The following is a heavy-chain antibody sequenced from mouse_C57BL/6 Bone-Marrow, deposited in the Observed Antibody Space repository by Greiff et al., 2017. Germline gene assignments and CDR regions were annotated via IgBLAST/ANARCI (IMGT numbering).Heavy chain of an antibody. V-gene: IGHV5-4*01. Sequence: EVQLVESGGGLVKPGGSLKLSCAASGFTFSSYAMSWVRQTPEKRLEWVATISDGGSYTYYPDNVKGRFTISRDNAKNNLYLQVSHLKSEDTAMYYCAGYYSNYGFAYWGQGTLVTVSA. CDR3: AGYYSNYGFAY. J-gene: IGHJ3*01. CDR2: ISDGGSYT. D-gene: IGHD2-5*01. CDR1: GFTFSSYA.